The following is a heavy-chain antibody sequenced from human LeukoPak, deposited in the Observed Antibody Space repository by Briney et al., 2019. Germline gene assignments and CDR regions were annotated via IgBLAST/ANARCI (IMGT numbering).Heavy chain of an antibody. Sequence: GGSLRLSCAASGFTFSSYAMSWVRQAPGKGLEWVSGISDIGGSTYYADSVKGRFTLSRDNSKNTLYVQINSLRAEDTAAYYCAKDRPVWAVTGSFQHWGQGTLVTVSS. J-gene: IGHJ1*01. V-gene: IGHV3-23*01. CDR3: AKDRPVWAVTGSFQH. CDR1: GFTFSSYA. CDR2: ISDIGGST. D-gene: IGHD2-21*02.